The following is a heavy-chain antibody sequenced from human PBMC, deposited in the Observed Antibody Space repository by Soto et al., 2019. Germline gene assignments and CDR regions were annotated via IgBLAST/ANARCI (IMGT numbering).Heavy chain of an antibody. V-gene: IGHV2-5*02. D-gene: IGHD6-13*01. J-gene: IGHJ6*02. Sequence: QITLKESGPTLVKPTQTLTLTCTFSGFSLSISGVGVGWVRQSPGHALEWLAVISWDDDKRYSPSLENRLTITKDNPMGHVVLTMTIMDPVATGTYYCVHTVAAAGPSFYYYCYGLDVWGHGTTVTVSS. CDR1: GFSLSISGVG. CDR3: VHTVAAAGPSFYYYCYGLDV. CDR2: ISWDDDK.